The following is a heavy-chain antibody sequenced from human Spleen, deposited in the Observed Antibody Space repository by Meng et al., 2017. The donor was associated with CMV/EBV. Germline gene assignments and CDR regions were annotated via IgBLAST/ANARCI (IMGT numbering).Heavy chain of an antibody. D-gene: IGHD6-13*01. CDR1: GGSISGGDYY. CDR2: IYYSGIT. V-gene: IGHV4-31*03. Sequence: SETLSLTCTVSGGSISGGDYYWSWIRQPPGKGLEWIGYIYYSGITYYNPSLKSRVTISVDTSKNQFSLKLTSVTAADTAVYYCARGVIAAAGTNWFDPWGQGTLVTVSS. J-gene: IGHJ5*02. CDR3: ARGVIAAAGTNWFDP.